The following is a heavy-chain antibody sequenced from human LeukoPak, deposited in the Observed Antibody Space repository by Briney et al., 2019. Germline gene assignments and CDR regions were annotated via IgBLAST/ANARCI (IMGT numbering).Heavy chain of an antibody. CDR1: GGTFSSYA. CDR2: IIPIFGTA. V-gene: IGHV1-69*05. D-gene: IGHD4-11*01. J-gene: IGHJ2*01. Sequence: SVKVSCRASGGTFSSYAISWVRQAPGQGLEWMGRIIPIFGTANYAQKFQGRVTITMDESTSTAYMELSSLRSGDTAVYYCASRNDYSNYGTPRDWYFDLWGRGTLVTVSS. CDR3: ASRNDYSNYGTPRDWYFDL.